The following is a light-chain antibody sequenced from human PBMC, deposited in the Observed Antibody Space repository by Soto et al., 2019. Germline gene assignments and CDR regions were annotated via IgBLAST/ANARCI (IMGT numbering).Light chain of an antibody. J-gene: IGKJ4*01. CDR3: QQTNSFPFT. Sequence: DIQLTQSPYSLSASVGDRVTITCRASQGISSWLAWYQQKLGKAPNLLIYDASTLQSGVPSRFSGSGSGTDFTLTISSLQPEDFATYYCQQTNSFPFTFGGGTKVDIK. CDR1: QGISSW. V-gene: IGKV1D-12*01. CDR2: DAS.